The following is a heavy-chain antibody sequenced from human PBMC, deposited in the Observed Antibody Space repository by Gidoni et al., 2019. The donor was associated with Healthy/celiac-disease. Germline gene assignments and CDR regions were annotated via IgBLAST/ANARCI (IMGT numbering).Heavy chain of an antibody. J-gene: IGHJ4*02. CDR2: IYTSGSP. D-gene: IGHD5-18*01. CDR3: ASHPLGYSYGYRYYFDY. CDR1: GGSISSYY. Sequence: QVQLQESGPGLVKPSETLSLTCTVSGGSISSYYWSWIRQPAGKGLEWIGRIYTSGSPNYNPSLRSRVTMSVDTSKNQFSLKLSSVTAADTAVYYCASHPLGYSYGYRYYFDYWGQGTLVTVSS. V-gene: IGHV4-4*07.